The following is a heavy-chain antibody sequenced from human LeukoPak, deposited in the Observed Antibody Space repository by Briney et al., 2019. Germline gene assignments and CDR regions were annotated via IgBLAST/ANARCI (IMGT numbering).Heavy chain of an antibody. Sequence: PGGSLRLSCVASGFTFNTYTMNWVRQAPGKGLEWISCVGRDGSIHYADSVKVRITISRDNAKNSLFLQMNSLSAEDPAFFYCARRYYDTTGYAFDIWGQGTMVTVSS. J-gene: IGHJ3*02. CDR2: VGRDGSI. CDR1: GFTFNTYT. D-gene: IGHD3-22*01. V-gene: IGHV3-21*01. CDR3: ARRYYDTTGYAFDI.